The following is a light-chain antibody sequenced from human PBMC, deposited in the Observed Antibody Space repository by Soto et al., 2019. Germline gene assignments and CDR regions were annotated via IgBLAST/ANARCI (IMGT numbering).Light chain of an antibody. V-gene: IGLV1-40*01. CDR3: QSYDRSLSGYV. J-gene: IGLJ1*01. CDR1: SSNIGAGYD. Sequence: QSALLQPPSVSGAPGQRVTISCTVSSSNIGAGYDVHWYQQLPGTAPKLLIYANGNRPSGVPDRFSGSKSGTSASLAITGLQAEDEADYYCQSYDRSLSGYVLGTGTKVTVL. CDR2: ANG.